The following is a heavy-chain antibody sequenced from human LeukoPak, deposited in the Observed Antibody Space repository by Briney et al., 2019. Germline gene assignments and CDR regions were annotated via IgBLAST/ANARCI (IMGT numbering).Heavy chain of an antibody. Sequence: PGGSLRLSCAASGFTFSSYSMNWVRQAPGKGLEWVSSISSSSSYIYYADSVKGRFTISRDNAKNSLYLQMNSLRAEDTAVYYCARSAMRDSGAFDIWGQGTMVTVSS. J-gene: IGHJ3*02. CDR3: ARSAMRDSGAFDI. CDR1: GFTFSSYS. D-gene: IGHD6-25*01. CDR2: ISSSSSYI. V-gene: IGHV3-21*01.